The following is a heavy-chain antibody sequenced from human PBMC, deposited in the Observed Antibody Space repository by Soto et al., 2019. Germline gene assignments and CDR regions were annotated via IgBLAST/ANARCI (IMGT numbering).Heavy chain of an antibody. CDR1: GFTFSDFY. CDR3: CRNALGWFVP. J-gene: IGHJ5*02. D-gene: IGHD7-27*01. V-gene: IGHV3-72*01. CDR2: VKHRPKNFGT. Sequence: EMQLVESGGGSVQPGGSLRLSCVASGFTFSDFYMDWVRQAPGKGLEWVARVKHRPKNFGTEYAASVTGRFIISRGEYQNSLFLQMNSLKAEDTAVYYCCRNALGWFVPWGQGTLVTVSS.